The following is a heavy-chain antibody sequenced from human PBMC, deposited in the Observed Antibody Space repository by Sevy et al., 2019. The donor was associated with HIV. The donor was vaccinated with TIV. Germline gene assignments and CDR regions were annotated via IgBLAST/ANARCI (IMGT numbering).Heavy chain of an antibody. CDR2: IWHDGGNK. CDR1: GFIFSSYG. V-gene: IGHV3-33*01. Sequence: GSLRLSCAASGFIFSSYGMHWVRQAPGKGLEWVAVIWHDGGNKYNADSVKGRFTISRDNSKNTLYLQMNSLRAEDTAVYYCARESGYSSGWNLDNWFDPWGQGTLVTVSS. D-gene: IGHD6-19*01. J-gene: IGHJ5*02. CDR3: ARESGYSSGWNLDNWFDP.